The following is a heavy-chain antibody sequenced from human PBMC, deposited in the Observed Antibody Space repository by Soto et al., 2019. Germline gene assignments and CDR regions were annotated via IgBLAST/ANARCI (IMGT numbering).Heavy chain of an antibody. CDR1: VGTFSSYA. Sequence: QVQLVQSGAEVKKPGSSVKVSCKASVGTFSSYAISWVRQAPGQGFEWMGGIIPIFGTANYAQKFQGRVTITADESTSTAYMELSSMRSEDTAVYYCATQGYSGYDYPYWGQGTLVTVSS. CDR3: ATQGYSGYDYPY. CDR2: IIPIFGTA. V-gene: IGHV1-69*01. J-gene: IGHJ4*02. D-gene: IGHD5-12*01.